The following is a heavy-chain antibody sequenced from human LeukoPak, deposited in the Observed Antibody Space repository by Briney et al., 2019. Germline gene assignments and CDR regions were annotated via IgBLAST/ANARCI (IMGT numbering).Heavy chain of an antibody. V-gene: IGHV3-53*01. Sequence: GGSLRLSCAASGFTVSSNYMSWVRQAPGKGLEWVSVIYSGGSTYYADSVKGRFTISRDNSKNTLYLQMNSLRAEDTAVYYCAVYGSGSYMFDYWGQGTLVTVSS. J-gene: IGHJ4*02. CDR1: GFTVSSNY. CDR3: AVYGSGSYMFDY. D-gene: IGHD3-10*01. CDR2: IYSGGST.